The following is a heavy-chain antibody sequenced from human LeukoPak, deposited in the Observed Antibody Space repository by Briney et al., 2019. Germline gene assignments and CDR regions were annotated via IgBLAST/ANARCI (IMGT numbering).Heavy chain of an antibody. CDR3: ASISHSSPFYYYYYMDA. CDR2: IYYSGST. J-gene: IGHJ6*03. CDR1: GGSISSSSYY. V-gene: IGHV4-39*07. D-gene: IGHD6-13*01. Sequence: SETLSLTCTVSGGSISSSSYYWGWIRQPPGKGLEWIGSIYYSGSTYYNPSLKSRVTISVDTSKNQFSLKLSSVTAADTAVYYCASISHSSPFYYYYYMDAWGRGTTVTVSS.